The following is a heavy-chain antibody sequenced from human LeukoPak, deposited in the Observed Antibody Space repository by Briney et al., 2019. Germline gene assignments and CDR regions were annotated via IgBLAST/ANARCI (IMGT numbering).Heavy chain of an antibody. CDR3: TRVILGKYYYDSSGYYFDY. Sequence: GRSLRLSCTASGFTFGDYAMSWVRQAPGKGLEWVGFIRSKAYGGTTEYAACVDGRFTISRDASKSIAYLQMNSLKAEDPAVYYCTRVILGKYYYDSSGYYFDYWGQGTLVTVSS. V-gene: IGHV3-49*04. CDR2: IRSKAYGGTT. CDR1: GFTFGDYA. J-gene: IGHJ4*02. D-gene: IGHD3-22*01.